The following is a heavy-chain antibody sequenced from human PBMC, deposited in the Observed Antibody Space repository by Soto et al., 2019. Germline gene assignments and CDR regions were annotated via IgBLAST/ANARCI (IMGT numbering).Heavy chain of an antibody. CDR2: ISGSGGST. CDR3: AKRFRIYSGYENDY. Sequence: PGGSLRLSCAASGFTFSSYAMSWVRQAPGKGLEWVSAISGSGGSTCYADSVKGRFTISRDNSKNTLYLQMNSLRAEDTAVYYCAKRFRIYSGYENDYWGQGTLVTVSS. J-gene: IGHJ4*02. CDR1: GFTFSSYA. D-gene: IGHD5-12*01. V-gene: IGHV3-23*01.